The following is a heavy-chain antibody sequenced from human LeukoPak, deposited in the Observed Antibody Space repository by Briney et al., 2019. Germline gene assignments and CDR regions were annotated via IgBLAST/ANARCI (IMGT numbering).Heavy chain of an antibody. CDR2: ISAYNGNT. Sequence: ASVKVSCKASGYTFTSYGISWVRQAPGQGLEWMGWISAYNGNTNYAQKLQGRVTMTTDTSTSTAYMELRSLRSDDTAVYYCARMEYDILTGYSNWFDPWGQGTLVTVSS. V-gene: IGHV1-18*01. D-gene: IGHD3-9*01. CDR1: GYTFTSYG. J-gene: IGHJ5*02. CDR3: ARMEYDILTGYSNWFDP.